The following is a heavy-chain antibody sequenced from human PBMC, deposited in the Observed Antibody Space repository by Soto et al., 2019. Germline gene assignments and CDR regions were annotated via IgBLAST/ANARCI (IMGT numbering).Heavy chain of an antibody. CDR2: IWYDGSNK. J-gene: IGHJ4*02. V-gene: IGHV3-33*01. CDR3: ARSSGIAVVGYFDY. Sequence: PGGSLRLSCAASGFTFSSYGMHWVRQAPGKGLEWVAVIWYDGSNKYYADSVKGRFTISRDNSKNTLYLQMNSLRAEDTAVYYCARSSGIAVVGYFDYWGQGTLVTVSS. D-gene: IGHD6-19*01. CDR1: GFTFSSYG.